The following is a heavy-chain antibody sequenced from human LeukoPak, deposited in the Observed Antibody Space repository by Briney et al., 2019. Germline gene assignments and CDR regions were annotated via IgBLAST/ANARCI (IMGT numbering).Heavy chain of an antibody. D-gene: IGHD6-19*01. V-gene: IGHV3-23*01. J-gene: IGHJ4*02. CDR2: ISGSGGST. Sequence: GGSLRLSCAASGFTFSSYAMSWVRQAPGKELEWVSAISGSGGSTYYADSVKGRFTISRDNSKNTLYLQMNSLRAEDTAVYYCAKFSGYSSGWYLAYWGQGTLVTVSS. CDR1: GFTFSSYA. CDR3: AKFSGYSSGWYLAY.